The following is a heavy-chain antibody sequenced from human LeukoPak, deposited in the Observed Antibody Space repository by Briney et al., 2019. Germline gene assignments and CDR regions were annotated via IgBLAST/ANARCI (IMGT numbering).Heavy chain of an antibody. D-gene: IGHD2-2*01. CDR2: IYYSGST. V-gene: IGHV4-59*01. CDR3: ARVNCSSTSCSSLTFDY. Sequence: SETLSLTCTVSGGSISSYYWSWIRQPPGKGLEWIGYIYYSGSTNYNPSLKSRVTISVDTSKNQFSLKLSSVTAADTAVYYCARVNCSSTSCSSLTFDYWGQGTLVTVSS. J-gene: IGHJ4*02. CDR1: GGSISSYY.